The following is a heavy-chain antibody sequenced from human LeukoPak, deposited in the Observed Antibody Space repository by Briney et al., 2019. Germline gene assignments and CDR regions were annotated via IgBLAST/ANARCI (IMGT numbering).Heavy chain of an antibody. V-gene: IGHV3-23*01. Sequence: GGSLRLSRAASGFTFSSYAMSWVRQAPGKGLEWVSAISGSGGSTYYADSVKGRFTISRDNSKNTLYLQMNSLRAEDTAVYYCARGEIDILTGLSDYWGQGTLVTVSS. CDR3: ARGEIDILTGLSDY. D-gene: IGHD3-9*01. CDR1: GFTFSSYA. CDR2: ISGSGGST. J-gene: IGHJ4*02.